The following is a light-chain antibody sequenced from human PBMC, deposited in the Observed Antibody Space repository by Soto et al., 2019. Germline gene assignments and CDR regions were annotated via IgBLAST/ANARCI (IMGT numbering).Light chain of an antibody. CDR1: SRDIGSYNY. CDR2: EVS. CDR3: SSYTSFSTLV. V-gene: IGLV2-14*01. J-gene: IGLJ2*01. Sequence: QSVLTQPASVSGSPGQSITISCSGTSRDIGSYNYLSWYQQHPGKAPKLMIYEVSNRPSGVSNRFSASKSGNTASLTISGLQAEDEADYYCSSYTSFSTLVFGGGTKVTVL.